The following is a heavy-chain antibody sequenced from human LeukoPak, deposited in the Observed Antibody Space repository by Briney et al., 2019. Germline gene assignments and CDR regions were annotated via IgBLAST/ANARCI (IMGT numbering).Heavy chain of an antibody. CDR3: ARTRVALHYYYCYGMDV. D-gene: IGHD4-23*01. J-gene: IGHJ6*02. CDR1: GGSSSGYY. CDR2: INLTVST. V-gene: IGHV4-34*01. Sequence: PQSPCLTSAVYGGSSSGYYCSTVRHPPGQRLEWSGGINLTVSTNYNPSLNSRGTISVDTCKNQFYLKLSSVTAADTAVYDCARTRVALHYYYCYGMDVWGQGTTVTVSS.